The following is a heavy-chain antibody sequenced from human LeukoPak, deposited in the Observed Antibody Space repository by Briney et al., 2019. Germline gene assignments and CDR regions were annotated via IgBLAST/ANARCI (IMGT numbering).Heavy chain of an antibody. D-gene: IGHD6-19*01. Sequence: SETLSLTCAVYGGSFSGYCWSWIRQPPGKGLEWIGEINHSGSTNYNPSLKSRVTISVDTSKNQFSLKLSSVTAADTAVYYCAREGNSGSAADYWGQGTLVTVSS. CDR2: INHSGST. CDR3: AREGNSGSAADY. J-gene: IGHJ4*02. V-gene: IGHV4-34*01. CDR1: GGSFSGYC.